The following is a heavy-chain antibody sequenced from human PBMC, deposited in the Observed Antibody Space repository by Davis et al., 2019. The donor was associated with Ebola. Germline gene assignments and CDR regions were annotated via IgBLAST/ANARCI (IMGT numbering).Heavy chain of an antibody. CDR1: GGSFKSYY. J-gene: IGHJ4*02. V-gene: IGHV4-34*01. CDR3: ARVPGLRGYFDY. Sequence: SETLSLTCAVYGGSFKSYYWNWIRQPPGKGLEWIGEINHSGSSKYNPSLKSRVTMSADTSKNQFSLKLSSVTAADTAVYYCARVPGLRGYFDYWGQGTLVTVSS. CDR2: INHSGSS.